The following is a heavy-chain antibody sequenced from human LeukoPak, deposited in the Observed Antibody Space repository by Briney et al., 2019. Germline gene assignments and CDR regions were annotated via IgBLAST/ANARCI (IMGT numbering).Heavy chain of an antibody. CDR1: GGSFSGYY. J-gene: IGHJ4*02. Sequence: SETLSLTCALYGGSFSGYYWSWIRQPPGKGLEWIGEINHSGSTNYNPSLKSRVTISVDTSKNQFSLKLSSVTAADTAVYYCARHGSGWSFDYWGQGALVTVSS. CDR2: INHSGST. D-gene: IGHD6-19*01. V-gene: IGHV4-34*01. CDR3: ARHGSGWSFDY.